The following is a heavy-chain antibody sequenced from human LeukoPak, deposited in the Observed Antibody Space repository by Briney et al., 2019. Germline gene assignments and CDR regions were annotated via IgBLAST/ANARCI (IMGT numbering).Heavy chain of an antibody. Sequence: SGGSLRLSCAASGFTFSSYGIHWVRQAPGKGLEWLTFISYDGNNKYYTDSVKGRFTVSRDNSKNTLYLQMNSLRAEDTAVYYCARDLGYSYGYDYFDYWGQGTLVTVSS. D-gene: IGHD5-18*01. CDR3: ARDLGYSYGYDYFDY. CDR2: ISYDGNNK. J-gene: IGHJ4*02. V-gene: IGHV3-33*08. CDR1: GFTFSSYG.